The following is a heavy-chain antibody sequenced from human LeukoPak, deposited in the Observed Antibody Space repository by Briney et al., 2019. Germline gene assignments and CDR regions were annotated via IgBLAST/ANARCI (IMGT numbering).Heavy chain of an antibody. CDR3: AKSSYYDASGYYREYYFDS. CDR1: GFIFSNYA. CDR2: ISGSGGST. D-gene: IGHD3-22*01. Sequence: PGGSLRLSCVPSGFIFSNYAMSWVRQAPGKGLEWVSSISGSGGSTHYVDSVKGRFTISRDKTKNTLYLQMNSPRAEDTAVYYCAKSSYYDASGYYREYYFDSWGQGTLVTVSS. J-gene: IGHJ4*02. V-gene: IGHV3-23*01.